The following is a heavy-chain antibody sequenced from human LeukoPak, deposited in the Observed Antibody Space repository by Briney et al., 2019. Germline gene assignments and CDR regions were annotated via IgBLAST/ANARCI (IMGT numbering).Heavy chain of an antibody. Sequence: GGSLRLSCAASGFTFSSYAMSWVRQAPGKGPEWVSAISGSGGSTYYADSVKGRFTISRDNSKNTLYLQMNSLRAEDTAVYYCAKDPLWFGELTRGWFDPWGQGTLVTVSS. V-gene: IGHV3-23*01. J-gene: IGHJ5*02. D-gene: IGHD3-10*01. CDR2: ISGSGGST. CDR1: GFTFSSYA. CDR3: AKDPLWFGELTRGWFDP.